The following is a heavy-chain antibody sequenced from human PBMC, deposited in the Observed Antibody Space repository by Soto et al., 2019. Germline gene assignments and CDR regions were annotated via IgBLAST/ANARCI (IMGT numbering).Heavy chain of an antibody. CDR1: GGSISENW. CDR2: IFHAGYT. D-gene: IGHD1-7*01. J-gene: IGHJ4*02. Sequence: QVQLQESGPGLVTPSGTLSLTCAVSGGSISENWWSWVRQPPGKGLEWIGEIFHAGYTNYNPSRKSRVTLSIDPSRNQFSLHMNSGTAADTAMYFCARSDGNYRLDCWGQGTLATVSS. CDR3: ARSDGNYRLDC. V-gene: IGHV4-4*02.